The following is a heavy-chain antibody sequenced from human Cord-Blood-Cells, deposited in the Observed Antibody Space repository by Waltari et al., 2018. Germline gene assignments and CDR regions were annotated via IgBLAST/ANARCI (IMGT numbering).Heavy chain of an antibody. V-gene: IGHV1-69*12. CDR1: GGTFSSYA. D-gene: IGHD3-10*01. J-gene: IGHJ4*02. Sequence: QVQLVQSGAEVKKPGSSVKVSCKASGGTFSSYAISWVRQAPGQGLEWMGGIIPIFGTANSAQKFQGRVTITADEATSTAYMELSSLRSEDTAVDYCARDRGYGSGSYYDYWGQGTLVTVSS. CDR3: ARDRGYGSGSYYDY. CDR2: IIPIFGTA.